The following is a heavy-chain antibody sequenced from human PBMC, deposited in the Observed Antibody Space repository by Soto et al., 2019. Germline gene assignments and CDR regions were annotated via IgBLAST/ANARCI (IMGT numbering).Heavy chain of an antibody. V-gene: IGHV6-1*01. CDR2: TYYRSKWYN. D-gene: IGHD6-19*01. Sequence: SQTLSLTCAISRDSVSSNSAAWNWIRQSPSSGLEWLGRTYYRSKWYNDYAVSVKSRITIKPDTSKNHFSLQLNSVTPEDTAVYYCARLAPGGSGGGGDYWGQGTLVTVSS. CDR3: ARLAPGGSGGGGDY. CDR1: RDSVSSNSAA. J-gene: IGHJ4*02.